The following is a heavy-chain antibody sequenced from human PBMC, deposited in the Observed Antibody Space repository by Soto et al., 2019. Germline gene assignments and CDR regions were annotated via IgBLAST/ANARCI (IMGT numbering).Heavy chain of an antibody. CDR2: IYSDGTT. CDR1: GGSISGYY. J-gene: IGHJ6*02. V-gene: IGHV4-4*07. Sequence: PSETLSLTCTVSGGSISGYYWTWVRQPAGKGLEWVGRIYSDGTTNYSPSLKSRVTMSLDTSKNQFSLHLSSVTAADTAVYYCSRVGCSNSKCYTRGWDVWGRGTTVTVSS. CDR3: SRVGCSNSKCYTRGWDV. D-gene: IGHD2-2*02.